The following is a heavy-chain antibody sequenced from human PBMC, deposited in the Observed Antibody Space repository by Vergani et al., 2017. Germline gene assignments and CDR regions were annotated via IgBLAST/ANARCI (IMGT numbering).Heavy chain of an antibody. V-gene: IGHV4-61*01. CDR2: IYYSGST. J-gene: IGHJ6*03. CDR3: ARGGGRSGYYWGYYYYYMDV. D-gene: IGHD3-3*01. Sequence: QVQLQESGPGLLKPSETLSLTCTVSGGSVSDGNYYWSWIRQPPGKGLEWLGYIYYSGSTYYNPSLKNRVTISVDTSKNQFSLKLSSVNAAETAVYYCARGGGRSGYYWGYYYYYMDVWGKGP. CDR1: GGSVSDGNYY.